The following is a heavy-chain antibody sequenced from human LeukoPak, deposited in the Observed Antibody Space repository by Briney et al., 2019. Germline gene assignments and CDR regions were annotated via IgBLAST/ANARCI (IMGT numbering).Heavy chain of an antibody. D-gene: IGHD6-19*01. CDR3: ARQRVDSTRIAVAGKGDFDY. J-gene: IGHJ4*02. V-gene: IGHV4-59*01. CDR1: GGSISSYY. Sequence: PSETLSLTCTVSGGSISSYYWSWIRQPPGKGLEWIGYIYYSGSTNYNPSLKSRVTISVDTSKNQFSLKLSSVTAADTAVYYCARQRVDSTRIAVAGKGDFDYWGQGTLVTVSS. CDR2: IYYSGST.